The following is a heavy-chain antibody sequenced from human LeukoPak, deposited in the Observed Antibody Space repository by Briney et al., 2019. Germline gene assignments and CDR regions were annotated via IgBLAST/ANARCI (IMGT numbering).Heavy chain of an antibody. V-gene: IGHV3-23*01. CDR1: GFTFSSYA. Sequence: GGSLRLSCAASGFTFSSYAMSWVRQAPGKGLEWVSAISGSGGSTYYADSVKGRFTISRDNSKNTLYLQMNSLRAEDTAVYYCARDNYYYDSSGYYYWGQGTMVTVSS. D-gene: IGHD3-22*01. CDR3: ARDNYYYDSSGYYY. CDR2: ISGSGGST. J-gene: IGHJ3*01.